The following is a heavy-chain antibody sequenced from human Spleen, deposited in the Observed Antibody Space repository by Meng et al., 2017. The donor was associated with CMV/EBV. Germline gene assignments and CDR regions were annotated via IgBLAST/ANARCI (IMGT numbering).Heavy chain of an antibody. CDR1: GFTFSSYA. V-gene: IGHV3-23*01. J-gene: IGHJ6*02. Sequence: GESLKISCAASGFTFSSYAMSWVRQAPGKGLEWVSGISGSGGSTYYADSVKDRFTISRDNSKNTLYLQMNSLRAEDTAVYYCAKDRDYSNYDAMDVWGQGTTVTVSS. D-gene: IGHD4-11*01. CDR3: AKDRDYSNYDAMDV. CDR2: ISGSGGST.